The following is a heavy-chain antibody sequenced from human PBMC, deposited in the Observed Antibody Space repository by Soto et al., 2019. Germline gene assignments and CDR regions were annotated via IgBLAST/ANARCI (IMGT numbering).Heavy chain of an antibody. Sequence: SLTYTASGSSVDSDRYYWPRIPEHPGKGLEWIGSIFYTGSTYYSPSLKGRLIISVDPSKNQFSLKLTSVTAADMAMYYCAILKTIGAAAGIGCFDTWGQGTLVT. CDR2: IFYTGST. J-gene: IGHJ5*02. CDR3: AILKTIGAAAGIGCFDT. CDR1: GSSVDSDRYY. V-gene: IGHV4-39*01. D-gene: IGHD6-13*01.